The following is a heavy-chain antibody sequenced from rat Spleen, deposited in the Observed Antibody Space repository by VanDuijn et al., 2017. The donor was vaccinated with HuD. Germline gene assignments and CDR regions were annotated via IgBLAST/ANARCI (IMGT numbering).Heavy chain of an antibody. CDR2: INTGGGNT. Sequence: EVQLVESGGGLVQLGRSLKLSCAASGFTFSNYYMAWVRQAPTKGLEWVAYINTGGGNTYYRDSVRGRFTISRNNAKSTLYLQMDSLRSEDTATYYCTTANNGGFSELYYFDYWGQGVMVTVSS. J-gene: IGHJ2*01. V-gene: IGHV5-27*01. CDR3: TTANNGGFSELYYFDY. D-gene: IGHD1-11*01. CDR1: GFTFSNYY.